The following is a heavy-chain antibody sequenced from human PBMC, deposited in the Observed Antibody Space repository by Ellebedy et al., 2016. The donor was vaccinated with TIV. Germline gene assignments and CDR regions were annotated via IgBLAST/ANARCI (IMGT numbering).Heavy chain of an antibody. CDR2: ISGSGGTT. V-gene: IGHV3-23*01. CDR1: GLTFSDYA. J-gene: IGHJ4*02. D-gene: IGHD3-9*01. CDR3: VKELRGLVIQYYFDY. Sequence: GESLKISCTASGLTFSDYAMSSVRQAPGKGLQWVSTISGSGGTTNYADSVKGRFTISRDNSKNTLYLQMTSLRPEDTAVYFCVKELRGLVIQYYFDYWGQGTLVTVSS.